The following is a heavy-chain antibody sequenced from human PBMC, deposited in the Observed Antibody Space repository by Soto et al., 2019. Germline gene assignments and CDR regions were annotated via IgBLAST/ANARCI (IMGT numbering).Heavy chain of an antibody. CDR1: GFTFSNAW. D-gene: IGHD2-15*01. CDR3: TTDRGIVVVVAATPVYYYGMDV. V-gene: IGHV3-15*07. CDR2: IKSKTDGGTT. J-gene: IGHJ6*02. Sequence: GGSLRLSCAASGFTFSNAWMNWVRQAPGKGLEWVGRIKSKTDGGTTDYAAPVKGRFTISRDGSKNTLYMQMNSLKTEDTAVYYCTTDRGIVVVVAATPVYYYGMDVWGQGTTVTVSS.